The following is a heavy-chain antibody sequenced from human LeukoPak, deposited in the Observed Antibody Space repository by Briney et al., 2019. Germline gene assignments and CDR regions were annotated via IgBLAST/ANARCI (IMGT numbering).Heavy chain of an antibody. J-gene: IGHJ4*02. Sequence: PSQTLSLTCTVSGGSISSYYWSWIRQPPGKGLEWIGYIYYSGSTNYNPSLKSRVTISVDTSKNQFSLKLSSVTAADTAVYYCARVDLDYYDSSGAFDYWGQGTLVTVSS. D-gene: IGHD3-22*01. CDR2: IYYSGST. CDR3: ARVDLDYYDSSGAFDY. V-gene: IGHV4-59*01. CDR1: GGSISSYY.